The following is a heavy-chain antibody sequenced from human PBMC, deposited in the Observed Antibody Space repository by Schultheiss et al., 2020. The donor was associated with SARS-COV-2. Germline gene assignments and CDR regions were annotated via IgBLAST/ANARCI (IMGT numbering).Heavy chain of an antibody. D-gene: IGHD3-22*01. CDR1: GGPFSGYY. V-gene: IGHV4-34*01. J-gene: IGHJ4*02. CDR3: ARPEHHYYDSSGYYYA. Sequence: SQTLSLTCAVFGGPFSGYYWSWIRQPPGKGLEWIGEINHSGSTNYNPSLKSRVTISVDMSKNQFFLKLSSVTAADTAVYYCARPEHHYYDSSGYYYAWGQGTLVTVSS. CDR2: INHSGST.